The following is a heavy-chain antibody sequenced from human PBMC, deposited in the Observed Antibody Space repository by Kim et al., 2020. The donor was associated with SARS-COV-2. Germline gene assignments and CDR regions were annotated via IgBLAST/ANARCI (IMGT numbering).Heavy chain of an antibody. J-gene: IGHJ4*02. D-gene: IGHD6-13*01. V-gene: IGHV3-21*01. Sequence: YADSVKGRFTISRDNAKNSLYLQMNNLRAEDTAVYFCARGAAAAGLWEWSIWGQGTLVTVSS. CDR3: ARGAAAAGLWEWSI.